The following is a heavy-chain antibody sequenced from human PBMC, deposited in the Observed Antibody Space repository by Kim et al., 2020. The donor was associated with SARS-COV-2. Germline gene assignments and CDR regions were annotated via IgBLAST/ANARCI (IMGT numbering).Heavy chain of an antibody. CDR1: GGSFSGYY. Sequence: SETLSLTCAVYGGSFSGYYWSWIRQPPGKGLEWIGEINHSGSTNYNPSLKSRVTISVDTSKNQFSLKLSSVTAADTAVYYCARGQVGEPLSYWGQGTLVTVSS. J-gene: IGHJ4*02. CDR3: ARGQVGEPLSY. D-gene: IGHD3-10*01. CDR2: INHSGST. V-gene: IGHV4-34*01.